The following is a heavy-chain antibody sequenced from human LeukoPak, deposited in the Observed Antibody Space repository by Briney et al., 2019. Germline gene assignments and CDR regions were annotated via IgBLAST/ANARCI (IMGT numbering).Heavy chain of an antibody. D-gene: IGHD6-13*01. CDR2: MNPNSGNT. CDR3: ARLGYSSSWYRYYYYYYMDV. V-gene: IGHV1-8*03. Sequence: ASVKVSCKASGYTFTSYDINWVRQATGQGLEWMGWMNPNSGNTGYAQKFQGRVTITRNTSISTAYMELSSLRSEDTAVYYCARLGYSSSWYRYYYYYYMDVWGKGTTVTVSS. J-gene: IGHJ6*03. CDR1: GYTFTSYD.